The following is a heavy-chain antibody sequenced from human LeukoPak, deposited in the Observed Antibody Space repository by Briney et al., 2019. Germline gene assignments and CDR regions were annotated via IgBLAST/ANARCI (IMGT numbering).Heavy chain of an antibody. CDR1: GFTVSNYW. J-gene: IGHJ4*02. CDR2: SNSDGSST. V-gene: IGHV3-74*01. D-gene: IGHD4-17*01. Sequence: PGGSLRLSCVISGFTVSNYWMHWVRQAPGTGLVWVSRSNSDGSSTNYADSVKGRFTISRDNAKNSLYLQMNSLRAEDTAVYYCAKREGYGDLYDYWGQGTLVTVSS. CDR3: AKREGYGDLYDY.